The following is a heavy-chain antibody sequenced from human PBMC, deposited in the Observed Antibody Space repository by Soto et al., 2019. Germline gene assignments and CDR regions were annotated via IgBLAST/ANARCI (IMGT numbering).Heavy chain of an antibody. Sequence: GESLKISCKGSGYSFTSYWISWVRQMPGKGLEWMGRIDPSDSNTNYSPSFQGHVTISADKSISTAYLQWSSLKASDTAMYYCASLIWDIVVVPAAINYYYYGMDVWGQGTTVTVSS. D-gene: IGHD2-2*02. CDR3: ASLIWDIVVVPAAINYYYYGMDV. J-gene: IGHJ6*02. V-gene: IGHV5-10-1*01. CDR1: GYSFTSYW. CDR2: IDPSDSNT.